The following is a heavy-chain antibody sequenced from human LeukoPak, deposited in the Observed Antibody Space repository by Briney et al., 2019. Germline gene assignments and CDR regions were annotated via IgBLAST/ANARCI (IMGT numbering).Heavy chain of an antibody. CDR1: GYTLTELS. D-gene: IGHD1-26*01. V-gene: IGHV1-24*01. CDR3: ATSKKVGATEFDY. Sequence: GPVKVSCKVSGYTLTELSMHWVRQAPGKGLEWMGGFDPEDGETIYAQKFQGRVTMTEDTSTDTAYMELSSLRSEDTAVYYCATSKKVGATEFDYWGQGTLVTVSS. J-gene: IGHJ4*02. CDR2: FDPEDGET.